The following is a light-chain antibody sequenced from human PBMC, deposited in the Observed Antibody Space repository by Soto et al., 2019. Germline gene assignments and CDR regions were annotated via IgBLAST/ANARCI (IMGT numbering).Light chain of an antibody. Sequence: DLHWTLSARKRVGSVESVVPITRRASQTISSWLAWYQQKPGKAPKLMIYKASTLKSGVPSRFSGSGYGTEFKLTLRSLQPDDFATSYCERYNTYSEAVGQGTQVDIK. CDR2: KAS. CDR3: ERYNTYSEA. J-gene: IGKJ1*01. V-gene: IGKV1-5*03. CDR1: QTISSW.